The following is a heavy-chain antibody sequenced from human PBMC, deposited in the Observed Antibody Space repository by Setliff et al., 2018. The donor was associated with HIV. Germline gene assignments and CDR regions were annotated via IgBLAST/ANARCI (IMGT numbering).Heavy chain of an antibody. J-gene: IGHJ4*02. CDR3: ARLTTTYYYDSSAYYHPV. V-gene: IGHV4-34*01. CDR2: INHSGST. Sequence: SETLSLTCAVHGGPLTDHYWSWIRQPPGKGLEWIGEINHSGSTNYNPSLKSRVTISVDTSKNQFSLKLSSVTAADTAVFYCARLTTTYYYDSSAYYHPVWGQGTLVTVSS. CDR1: GGPLTDHY. D-gene: IGHD3-22*01.